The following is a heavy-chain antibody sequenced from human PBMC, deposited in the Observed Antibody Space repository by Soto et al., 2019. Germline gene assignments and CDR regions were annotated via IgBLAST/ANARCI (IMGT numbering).Heavy chain of an antibody. CDR1: GGTFSSYA. J-gene: IGHJ6*02. V-gene: IGHV1-69*01. D-gene: IGHD2-15*01. CDR3: ARTVVVAATQPRGYGMDV. CDR2: IIPIFGTA. Sequence: QVQLVQSGAEVKKPGSSVKVSCKASGGTFSSYAISWVRQAPGQGLEWMGGIIPIFGTANYAQKFQGRVTITADESTSTAYMELSSLRSEDTAVYYCARTVVVAATQPRGYGMDVWGQGTTVTVSS.